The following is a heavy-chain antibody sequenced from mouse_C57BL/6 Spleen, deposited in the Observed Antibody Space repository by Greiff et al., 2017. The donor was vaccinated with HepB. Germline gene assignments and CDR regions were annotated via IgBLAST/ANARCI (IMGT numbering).Heavy chain of an antibody. CDR2: IWSGGST. CDR1: GFSLTSYG. CDR3: ARNPLITTVVAEDAMDY. D-gene: IGHD1-1*01. Sequence: VQRVESGPGLVQPSQSLSITCTVSGFSLTSYGVHWVRQSPGKGLEWLGVIWSGGSTDYNAAFISRLSISKDNSKSQVFFKMNSLQADDTAIYYCARNPLITTVVAEDAMDYWGQGTSVTVSS. J-gene: IGHJ4*01. V-gene: IGHV2-2*01.